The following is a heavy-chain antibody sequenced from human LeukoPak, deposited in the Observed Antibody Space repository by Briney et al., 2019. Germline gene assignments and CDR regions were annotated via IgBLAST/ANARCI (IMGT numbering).Heavy chain of an antibody. Sequence: PSETLSLTCTVSGGSVSSGSHYWSWIRQPPGKGLEWIGYIYYTGSTNYNPSLKSRVTISVDTSKNQFSLKLSSVTAADTAVYYCARSSTGSYFDYWGQGTLVTVSS. CDR1: GGSVSSGSHY. J-gene: IGHJ4*02. V-gene: IGHV4-61*01. CDR2: IYYTGST. CDR3: ARSSTGSYFDY. D-gene: IGHD2-2*01.